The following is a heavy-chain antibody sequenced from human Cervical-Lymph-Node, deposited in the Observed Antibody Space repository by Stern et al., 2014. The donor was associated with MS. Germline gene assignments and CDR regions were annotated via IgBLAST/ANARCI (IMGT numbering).Heavy chain of an antibody. CDR1: GGSISSSTYY. J-gene: IGHJ6*02. CDR2: IYYSGST. CDR3: ARRHGYNSNYYYGLDV. D-gene: IGHD5-24*01. V-gene: IGHV4-39*01. Sequence: QVQLVESGPGLVKPSETLSLTCTVSGGSISSSTYYWVWIRQPPGKGLEWIGTIYYSGSTHYNPSRRSRFTISVVTSKNQFSLELSSLTAADTAVYYCARRHGYNSNYYYGLDVWGQGTTVTVSS.